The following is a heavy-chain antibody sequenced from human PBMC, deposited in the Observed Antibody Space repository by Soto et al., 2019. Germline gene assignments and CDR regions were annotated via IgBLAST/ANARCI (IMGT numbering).Heavy chain of an antibody. D-gene: IGHD1-1*01. CDR2: ISSSSSTR. CDR3: ARDPNEIGNYGMDV. Sequence: GGSLRLSCEASGFTFSSYAMHWVRQAPGEGQGLRRGLEWVSYISSSSSTRFYADSVKGRFTISRDNAKNSLYLQLNSLRAEDTAVYYCARDPNEIGNYGMDVWGQGTAVTVSS. V-gene: IGHV3-48*01. CDR1: GFTFSSYA. J-gene: IGHJ6*02.